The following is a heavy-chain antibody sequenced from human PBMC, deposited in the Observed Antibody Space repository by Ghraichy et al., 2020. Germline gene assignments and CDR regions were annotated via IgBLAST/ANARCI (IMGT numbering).Heavy chain of an antibody. CDR1: GFTVSSNY. CDR3: SRVPEEPSYYGLDV. V-gene: IGHV3-53*04. J-gene: IGHJ6*02. CDR2: IDSGGST. D-gene: IGHD1-26*01. Sequence: GGSLRLSCAASGFTVSSNYMNWVRQAPGKGLEWVSVIDSGGSTYYSDYVKGRFIISRHSSKNTLYLQMNSLRAEDAAVYYCSRVPEEPSYYGLDVWGQGSTVTVSS.